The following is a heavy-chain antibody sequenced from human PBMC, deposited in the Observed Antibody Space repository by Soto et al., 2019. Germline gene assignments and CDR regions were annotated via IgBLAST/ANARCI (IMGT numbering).Heavy chain of an antibody. CDR2: INHSGST. V-gene: IGHV4-34*01. CDR1: GGSFSGYY. Sequence: PSETLSLTCAVYGGSFSGYYWSWIRQPPGKGLEWIGEINHSGSTNYNPSLKSRVTISVDTSKNQFSLKLSSVTAADTAVYYCARGLGITMIVVADDAFDICGQGTMVTVSS. D-gene: IGHD3-22*01. CDR3: ARGLGITMIVVADDAFDI. J-gene: IGHJ3*02.